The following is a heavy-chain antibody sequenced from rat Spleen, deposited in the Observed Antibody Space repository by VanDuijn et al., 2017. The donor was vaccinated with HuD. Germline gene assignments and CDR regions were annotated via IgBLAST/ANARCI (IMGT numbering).Heavy chain of an antibody. V-gene: IGHV5-25*01. J-gene: IGHJ3*01. CDR2: ISTGGSST. CDR1: GFTFSDHY. CDR3: ATHNSGYFDY. Sequence: EVQLVESGGGLVQPGRSMKLSCAASGFTFSDHYMAWVRQAPTKGLEWVAYISTGGSSTYYRDSVKGRFTISRDNAKSTLYLQMDSLRSEDTATFYCATHNSGYFDYWGQGTLVTVSS. D-gene: IGHD4-3*01.